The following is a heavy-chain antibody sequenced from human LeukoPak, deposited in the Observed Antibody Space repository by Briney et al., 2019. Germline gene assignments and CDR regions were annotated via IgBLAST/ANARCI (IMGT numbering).Heavy chain of an antibody. D-gene: IGHD6-19*01. Sequence: GRSLRLSCAASGFTFSSYGMHWVRQAPGKGLEWVAVISYDGSNKYYADSVKGRFTISRDSSKNTLYLQMNSLRAEDTAVYYCAKRYSSGWGKGYYFDYWGQGTLVTVSS. CDR2: ISYDGSNK. V-gene: IGHV3-30*18. J-gene: IGHJ4*02. CDR1: GFTFSSYG. CDR3: AKRYSSGWGKGYYFDY.